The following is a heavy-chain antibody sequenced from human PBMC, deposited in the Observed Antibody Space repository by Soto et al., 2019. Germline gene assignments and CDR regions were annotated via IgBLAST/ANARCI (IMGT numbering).Heavy chain of an antibody. J-gene: IGHJ4*02. CDR2: INQSGSA. V-gene: IGHV4-34*01. CDR1: GGSFRGYY. CDR3: ARGSRDHTSDYYDSSGYLTSYFDY. D-gene: IGHD3-22*01. Sequence: PSETLSLTCTVFGGSFRGYYWSWIRQPPGKGLEWIGEINQSGSANYHPSLKSRVTISLDTSKNQFSLKLGSVTAADTAVYYCARGSRDHTSDYYDSSGYLTSYFDYWGQGTQVTVSS.